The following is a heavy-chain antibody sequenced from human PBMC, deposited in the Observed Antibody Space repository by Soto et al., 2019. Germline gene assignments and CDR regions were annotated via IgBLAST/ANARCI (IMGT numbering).Heavy chain of an antibody. J-gene: IGHJ3*02. CDR1: GFTFDDYA. V-gene: IGHV3-9*01. CDR2: ISWNSGSI. Sequence: GGSLRLSCAASGFTFDDYAMHWVRQAPGKGLEWVSGISWNSGSIGYADSVKGRFTISRDNAKNSLYLQMNSLRAEDTALYYCAKDIDLHLGLFSAFDIWGQGTMVTVSS. CDR3: AKDIDLHLGLFSAFDI. D-gene: IGHD7-27*01.